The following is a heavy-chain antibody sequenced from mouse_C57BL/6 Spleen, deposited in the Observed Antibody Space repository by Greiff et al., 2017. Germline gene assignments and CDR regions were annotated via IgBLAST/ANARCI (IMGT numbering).Heavy chain of an antibody. Sequence: DVMLVESGGGLVKPGGSLKLSCAASGFTFSDYGMHWVRQAPEKGLEWVAYISSGSSTIYYADTVKGRFTISRDNAKNTLFLQMTSLRSEDTAIYYCARGYDYDYFDYWGQGTTLTVSS. CDR1: GFTFSDYG. D-gene: IGHD2-4*01. V-gene: IGHV5-17*01. CDR2: ISSGSSTI. J-gene: IGHJ2*01. CDR3: ARGYDYDYFDY.